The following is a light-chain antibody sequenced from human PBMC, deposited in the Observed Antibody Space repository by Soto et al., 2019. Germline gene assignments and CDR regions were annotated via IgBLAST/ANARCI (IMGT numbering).Light chain of an antibody. CDR2: EVS. V-gene: IGLV2-14*01. J-gene: IGLJ3*02. CDR3: TSYTGSSTPWV. Sequence: QSALTQPASVSGSPGQSITISCAGTRRDVGYYNYVSWYQQHPGKAPKLIIYEVSNRPSGVSNRFSGAKSGSTASLIISGLQAEDEADYYCTSYTGSSTPWVFGGGTQLTVL. CDR1: RRDVGYYNY.